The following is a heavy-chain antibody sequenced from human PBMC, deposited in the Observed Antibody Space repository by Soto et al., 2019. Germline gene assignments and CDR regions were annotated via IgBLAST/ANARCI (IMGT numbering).Heavy chain of an antibody. CDR3: AGTKDPFDY. V-gene: IGHV4-38-2*01. CDR1: GYSISSGYY. Sequence: SETLSLTCAVSGYSISSGYYWGWIRQPPGKGLEWIGSIYHSGSTYYNPSLKSRVTISVDTSKNQFSLKLSSVTAADTAVYYCAGTKDPFDYCGQGTLVTVS. J-gene: IGHJ4*02. CDR2: IYHSGST. D-gene: IGHD2-8*01.